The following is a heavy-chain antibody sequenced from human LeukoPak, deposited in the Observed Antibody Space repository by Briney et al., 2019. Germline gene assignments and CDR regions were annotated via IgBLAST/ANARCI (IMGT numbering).Heavy chain of an antibody. V-gene: IGHV1-46*01. CDR3: ASYCSSTSCYTGNYYYYGMDV. CDR1: GYTVTSYY. Sequence: ASVKVSCKASGYTVTSYYMHWVRQAPGQGLEWMGILNPSGGSSSYAQKFQGRATLTRATSTSTVYMELSSLRSEDTAVYYCASYCSSTSCYTGNYYYYGMDVWGQGTTVTVSS. CDR2: LNPSGGSS. D-gene: IGHD2-2*02. J-gene: IGHJ6*02.